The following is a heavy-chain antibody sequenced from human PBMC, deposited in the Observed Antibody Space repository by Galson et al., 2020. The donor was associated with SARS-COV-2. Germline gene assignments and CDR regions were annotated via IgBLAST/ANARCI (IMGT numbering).Heavy chain of an antibody. CDR3: ARLRYYDVLTGYIVDV. J-gene: IGHJ6*02. Sequence: KILCKASGYTFTDYYIHCVPQPSTQALEWMGWHNPKSGGTNHAQKLEGRVTITRDTSITTAYMELSRLRADDTDVYYCARLRYYDVLTGYIVDVWGQGTMVTVSS. CDR2: HNPKSGGT. CDR1: GYTFTDYY. D-gene: IGHD3-9*01. V-gene: IGHV1-2*02.